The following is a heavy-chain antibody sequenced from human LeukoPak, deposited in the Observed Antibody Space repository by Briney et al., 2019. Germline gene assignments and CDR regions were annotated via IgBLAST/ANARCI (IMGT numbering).Heavy chain of an antibody. CDR3: ARGRNGFFDY. CDR1: GFTFSTSW. D-gene: IGHD5-24*01. CDR2: INSDGGRT. J-gene: IGHJ4*01. Sequence: GGSLRLSCAASGFTFSTSWMHWVRQAPGKGLVWVSQINSDGGRTRYADSVKGRLTISRDNAKYTVYLQMNSLRTDDTAMYYCARGRNGFFDYWGHGTLVTVSS. V-gene: IGHV3-74*01.